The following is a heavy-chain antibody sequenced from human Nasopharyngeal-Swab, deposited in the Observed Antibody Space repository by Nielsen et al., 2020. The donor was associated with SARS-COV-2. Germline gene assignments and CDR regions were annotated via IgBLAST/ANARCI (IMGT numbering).Heavy chain of an antibody. CDR2: MNPNSGNT. CDR3: ARGRGGWFGELFDY. J-gene: IGHJ4*02. V-gene: IGHV1-8*01. D-gene: IGHD3-10*01. CDR1: GYTFTSYD. Sequence: ASVKVSCKASGYTFTSYDINWVRQATGQGLEWMGWMNPNSGNTGYTQKFQGRVTMTRNTSISTAYMELSSLRSEDTAVYYCARGRGGWFGELFDYWGQGTLVTVSS.